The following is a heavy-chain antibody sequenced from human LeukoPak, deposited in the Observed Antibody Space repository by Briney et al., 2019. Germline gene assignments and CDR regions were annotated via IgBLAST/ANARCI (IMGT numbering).Heavy chain of an antibody. CDR3: TTRTRYCGGDCYPFDY. CDR2: IKSKTDGETK. D-gene: IGHD2-21*02. CDR1: GFTFTNAW. Sequence: GGSLRLSCASSGFTFTNAWMSWIRQAPGKGPEWVGRIKSKTDGETKDYAAPVKGRFTISRDDSKNTLYMEMNSLKTEDTAVYYCTTRTRYCGGDCYPFDYWGQGTLVTVSS. J-gene: IGHJ4*02. V-gene: IGHV3-15*01.